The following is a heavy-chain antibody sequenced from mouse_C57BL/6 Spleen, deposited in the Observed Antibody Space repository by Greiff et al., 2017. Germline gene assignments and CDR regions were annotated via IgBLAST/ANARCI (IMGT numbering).Heavy chain of an antibody. J-gene: IGHJ4*01. V-gene: IGHV1-50*01. CDR3: ARGRAMDY. Sequence: VQLQQPGAELVKPGASVKLSCKASGYTFTSYWMQWVKQRPGQGLEWIGEIDPSDIYTNYNQKCKGKATLTVDTSSSTAYMQLSSLTSEGSAVYYCARGRAMDYWGQGTSVTVSS. CDR1: GYTFTSYW. CDR2: IDPSDIYT.